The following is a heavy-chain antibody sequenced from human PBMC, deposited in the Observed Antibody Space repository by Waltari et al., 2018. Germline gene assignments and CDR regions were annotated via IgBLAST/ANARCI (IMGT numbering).Heavy chain of an antibody. Sequence: EVQLVQSGAEVKKPGESLRISCKGSGYSFTSYWISWVRQMPGNGLAWMGRIDPSDSYTNYSPSFQGHVTISADKSISTAYLQWSSLKASDTAMYYCARQIAHPTTATPYYYYYGMDVWGQGTTVTVSS. V-gene: IGHV5-10-1*03. CDR3: ARQIAHPTTATPYYYYYGMDV. D-gene: IGHD6-13*01. CDR1: GYSFTSYW. CDR2: IDPSDSYT. J-gene: IGHJ6*02.